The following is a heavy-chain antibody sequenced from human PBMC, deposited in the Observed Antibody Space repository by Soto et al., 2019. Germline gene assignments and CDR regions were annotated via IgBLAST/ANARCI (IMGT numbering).Heavy chain of an antibody. Sequence: QVHLVQSGAEVKKPGASVKVSCKASGYTFTSYGITWVRQAPGQGLEWMGWISAHNGNTDYAQKLQGRATVTRDTSTSTAYMELRSLISDDTAVYYCARGTYGDYWGQGALVTVSS. D-gene: IGHD4-17*01. V-gene: IGHV1-18*01. CDR2: ISAHNGNT. CDR3: ARGTYGDY. CDR1: GYTFTSYG. J-gene: IGHJ4*02.